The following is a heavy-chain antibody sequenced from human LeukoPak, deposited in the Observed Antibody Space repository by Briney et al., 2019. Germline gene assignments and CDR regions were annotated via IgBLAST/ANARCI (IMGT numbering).Heavy chain of an antibody. D-gene: IGHD3-10*01. CDR1: VGSISSSSYY. CDR3: ASQTRGRRFGRERGSYYYYYMDV. V-gene: IGHV4-39*01. Sequence: PSQTLSLTCTLSVGSISSSSYYWGWIRQPPGKGLEWIGSTYYSGSTYYNPSLKSRVTISVDTSKNQFSLKLSSVTAADTAVYYCASQTRGRRFGRERGSYYYYYMDVWGKGTTVTISS. CDR2: TYYSGST. J-gene: IGHJ6*03.